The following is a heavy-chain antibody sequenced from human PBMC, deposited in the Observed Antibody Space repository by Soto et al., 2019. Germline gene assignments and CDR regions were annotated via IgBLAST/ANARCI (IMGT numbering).Heavy chain of an antibody. CDR2: IIPIFGTA. Sequence: ASVKVSCKASGGTFSSYAISWVGQAPGQRLEWMGGIIPIFGTANYAQKFQGRVTITADESTSTAYMELSSLRSEDTAVYYCARVKGYCSGGSCYSPYYYGMDVWGQGTTVTVSS. CDR3: ARVKGYCSGGSCYSPYYYGMDV. D-gene: IGHD2-15*01. V-gene: IGHV1-69*13. CDR1: GGTFSSYA. J-gene: IGHJ6*02.